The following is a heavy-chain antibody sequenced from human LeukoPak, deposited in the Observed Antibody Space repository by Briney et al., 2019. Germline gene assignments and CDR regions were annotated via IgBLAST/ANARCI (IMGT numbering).Heavy chain of an antibody. CDR1: GFTFSSYE. Sequence: PGESLRLSCAASGFTFSSYEMNWVRQAPGKGLEWISYISSSGSTMYYADSVKGRFTISRDNAKNSLYLQMNSLRAEDTAIYYCASSSWYALDYWDQGTLVTVSS. CDR2: ISSSGSTM. CDR3: ASSSWYALDY. D-gene: IGHD6-13*01. J-gene: IGHJ4*02. V-gene: IGHV3-48*03.